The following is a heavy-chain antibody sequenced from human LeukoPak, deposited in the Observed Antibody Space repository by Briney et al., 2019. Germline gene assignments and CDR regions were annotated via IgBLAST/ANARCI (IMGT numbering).Heavy chain of an antibody. D-gene: IGHD3-22*01. J-gene: IGHJ4*02. V-gene: IGHV3-33*01. Sequence: PGRSLRLSCAASGFTFSNYGMHWVRQAPGKGLEWGAVIWYDGSNKYNADSVKGRFIISRDNSKNTLYLQMNSLRAEDTAVYYCARDISGYYYFDYWGQGTLVTVSS. CDR1: GFTFSNYG. CDR2: IWYDGSNK. CDR3: ARDISGYYYFDY.